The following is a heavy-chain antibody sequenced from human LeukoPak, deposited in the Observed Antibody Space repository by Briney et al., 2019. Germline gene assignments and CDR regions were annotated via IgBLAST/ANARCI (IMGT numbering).Heavy chain of an antibody. Sequence: GGSLRLSCAASGSTFSSYSMNWVRQAPGKGLEWVSYISSSGSTIYYADSVKGRFTISRDNAKNSLYLQMNSLRAEDTAVYYCARDSSGWPFDYWGQGTLVTVSS. V-gene: IGHV3-48*04. CDR2: ISSSGSTI. CDR3: ARDSSGWPFDY. J-gene: IGHJ4*02. CDR1: GSTFSSYS. D-gene: IGHD6-19*01.